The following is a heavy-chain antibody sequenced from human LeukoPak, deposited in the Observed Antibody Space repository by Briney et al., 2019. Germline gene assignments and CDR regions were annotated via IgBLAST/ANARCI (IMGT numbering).Heavy chain of an antibody. CDR2: ISWNSGSI. J-gene: IGHJ4*02. CDR1: GFTFDDYA. V-gene: IGHV3-9*01. Sequence: GGSLGLSCAASGFTFDDYAMHWVRQAPGKGLEWVSGISWNSGSIGYADSVKGRFTISRDNAKNSLYLQMNSLRAEDTALYYCAKAGPYYYDSSGYYDYWGQGTLVTVSS. CDR3: AKAGPYYYDSSGYYDY. D-gene: IGHD3-22*01.